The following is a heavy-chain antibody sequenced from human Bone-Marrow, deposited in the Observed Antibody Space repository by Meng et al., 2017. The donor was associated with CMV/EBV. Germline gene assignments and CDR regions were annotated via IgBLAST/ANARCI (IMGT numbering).Heavy chain of an antibody. CDR3: ARVLGKQYSSNWYEGYFDY. V-gene: IGHV3-48*03. D-gene: IGHD6-13*01. CDR2: ISSSGNTI. CDR1: GFTFSSYE. J-gene: IGHJ4*02. Sequence: GESLKISCAASGFTFSSYEMNWVRQAPGKGLEWVSYISSSGNTIYYADSVKGRFTISRDNAKNSLYLQMNSLRAEDTAVYYCARVLGKQYSSNWYEGYFDYWGQGTLVTVSS.